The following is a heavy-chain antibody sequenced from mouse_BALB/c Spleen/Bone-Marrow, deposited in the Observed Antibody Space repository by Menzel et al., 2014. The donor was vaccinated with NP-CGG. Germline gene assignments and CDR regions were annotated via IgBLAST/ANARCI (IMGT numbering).Heavy chain of an antibody. D-gene: IGHD2-1*01. CDR2: INPSNGRT. V-gene: IGHV1S81*02. CDR3: ARDGNYRYAMDY. Sequence: QVQLQQSGDELAKPGASVKLSCMASGFTFTSYWIHWVKQRPGQGPEWTGEINPSNGRTNYNEKFKSKATLTEDKSSSTAYMQLSSLTSEDSAVYYCARDGNYRYAMDYWGQGTSVTVSS. CDR1: GFTFTSYW. J-gene: IGHJ4*01.